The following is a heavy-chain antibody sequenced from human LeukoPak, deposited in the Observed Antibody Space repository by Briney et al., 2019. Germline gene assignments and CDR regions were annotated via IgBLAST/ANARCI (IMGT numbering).Heavy chain of an antibody. CDR1: GFTFSSYA. CDR2: ISGSATST. CDR3: AKEGSSWYDYFDY. D-gene: IGHD6-13*01. J-gene: IGHJ4*02. V-gene: IGHV3-23*01. Sequence: GGSLRLSCAASGFTFSSYAMSWVRQAPGKGLEWVSAISGSATSTYYADSVKGRFTISRDNSKNTLYLQMNSLRAEDTAVYYCAKEGSSWYDYFDYWGQGTLATVSS.